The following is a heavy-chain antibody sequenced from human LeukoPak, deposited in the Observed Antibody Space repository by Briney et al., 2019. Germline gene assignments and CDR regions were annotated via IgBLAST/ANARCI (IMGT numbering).Heavy chain of an antibody. CDR1: GFTFSSYG. CDR2: IRYDGSNK. CDR3: AKDPTAYYYDSSGYYHYFDY. D-gene: IGHD3-22*01. Sequence: GGSLRLSCAASGFTFSSYGMHWVRQAPGKGLEWVAFIRYDGSNKYYADSVKGRFTISRDNSKNTLYLQMNSLRAEDTAVYYCAKDPTAYYYDSSGYYHYFDYWGQGTLVTVSS. V-gene: IGHV3-30*02. J-gene: IGHJ4*02.